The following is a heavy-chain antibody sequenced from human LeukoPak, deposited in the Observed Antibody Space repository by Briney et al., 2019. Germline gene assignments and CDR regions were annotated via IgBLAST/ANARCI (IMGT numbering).Heavy chain of an antibody. D-gene: IGHD6-19*01. J-gene: IGHJ5*02. CDR3: ARHASGWGNWFDP. CDR1: GGSISSSSYY. CDR2: IYYSGST. Sequence: SETLSLTRTVSGGSISSSSYYWGWIRQPPGKGLEWIGSIYYSGSTYYNPSLKSRVTISVDTSKNQFSLKLSSVTAADTAVYYCARHASGWGNWFDPWGQGTLVTVSS. V-gene: IGHV4-39*01.